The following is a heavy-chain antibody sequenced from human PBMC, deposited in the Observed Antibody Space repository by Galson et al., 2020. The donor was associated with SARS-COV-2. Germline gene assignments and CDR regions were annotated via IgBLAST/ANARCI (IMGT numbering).Heavy chain of an antibody. Sequence: GGSLRLSCAASGFTFSSYGMHWVRQAPGKGLEWVAVISYDGSNKYYADSVKGRFTISRDNSKNTLYLQMNSLRAEDTAVYYCAKDSVGGWYYFDYWDQGTLVTVSS. CDR3: AKDSVGGWYYFDY. CDR1: GFTFSSYG. J-gene: IGHJ4*02. V-gene: IGHV3-30*18. D-gene: IGHD6-19*01. CDR2: ISYDGSNK.